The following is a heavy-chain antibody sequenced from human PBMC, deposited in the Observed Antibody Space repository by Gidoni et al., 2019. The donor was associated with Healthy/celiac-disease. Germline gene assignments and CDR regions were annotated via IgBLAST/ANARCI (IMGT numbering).Heavy chain of an antibody. J-gene: IGHJ4*02. Sequence: QVQLQESCPGLVKPSQTLSLTCPVSGGSISSGGYYWSWIRQHPGKGLEWIGYIYYSGRTYYNPSLKRRVTISVDTAKNQFSLKLSSVTAADTAVYYCARGPADYYDSSGYLYWGQGTLVTVSS. CDR3: ARGPADYYDSSGYLY. V-gene: IGHV4-31*03. CDR2: IYYSGRT. D-gene: IGHD3-22*01. CDR1: GGSISSGGYY.